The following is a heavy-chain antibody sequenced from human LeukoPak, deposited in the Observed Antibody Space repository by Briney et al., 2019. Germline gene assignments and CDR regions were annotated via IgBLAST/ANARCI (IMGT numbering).Heavy chain of an antibody. D-gene: IGHD2-8*01. Sequence: PSETLSLTCTVSGASLRGDYYSWTWIRQPPGRGLEWIGNIHHRGGTNYNPSLKSRVTISMDTSKNQFSLRLTSVTTADTAMYYCALNGDSWGQGNLVTVSS. CDR2: IHHRGGT. V-gene: IGHV4-61*01. CDR3: ALNGDS. J-gene: IGHJ4*02. CDR1: GASLRGDYYS.